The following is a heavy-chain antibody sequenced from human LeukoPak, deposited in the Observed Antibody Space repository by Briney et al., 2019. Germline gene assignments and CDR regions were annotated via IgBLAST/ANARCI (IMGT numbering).Heavy chain of an antibody. CDR2: INQDGNVK. J-gene: IGHJ6*02. Sequence: GGSLRLSCAASGFTFSRYWMSWVRQAPGKGLEWVANINQDGNVKYYVDSVRGRFTISRGSAKNSLYLQMNSLRAEDTAVYYCARDSCSTSCYYYYYGMDVWGQGTTVTVSS. CDR3: ARDSCSTSCYYYYYGMDV. V-gene: IGHV3-7*03. D-gene: IGHD2-2*01. CDR1: GFTFSRYW.